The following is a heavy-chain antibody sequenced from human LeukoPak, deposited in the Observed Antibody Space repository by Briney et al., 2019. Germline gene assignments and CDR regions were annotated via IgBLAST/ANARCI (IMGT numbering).Heavy chain of an antibody. CDR3: ARVGWLLRVFYFDY. Sequence: GSLRLSCAASGFTFSSYSMNWVRQPPGKGLEWIGSIYHSGSTYYNPSLKSRVTISVDTSKNQFSLKLSSVTAADTAVYYCARVGWLLRVFYFDYWGQGTLVTVSS. V-gene: IGHV4-38-2*01. CDR2: IYHSGST. D-gene: IGHD5-12*01. CDR1: GFTFSSYS. J-gene: IGHJ4*02.